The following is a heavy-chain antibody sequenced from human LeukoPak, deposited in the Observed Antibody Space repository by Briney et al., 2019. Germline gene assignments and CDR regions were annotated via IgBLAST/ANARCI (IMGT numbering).Heavy chain of an antibody. CDR2: IHYTGST. V-gene: IGHV4-61*05. CDR1: GGSISSSPYF. Sequence: SETLSLTCIVSGGSISSSPYFWGWIPQSPGKGLECIGYIHYTGSTNYNPSLKSRVTISVETSNNQFSLKLKSVTAADTAVYYCARGGYYGSGNDFRFDPWGQGTLVTVSS. CDR3: ARGGYYGSGNDFRFDP. J-gene: IGHJ5*02. D-gene: IGHD3-10*01.